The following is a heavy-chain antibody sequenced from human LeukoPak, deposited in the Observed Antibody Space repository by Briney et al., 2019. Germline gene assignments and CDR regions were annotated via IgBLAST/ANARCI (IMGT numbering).Heavy chain of an antibody. CDR1: GFTFSSYW. Sequence: GGSLRLSCAASGFTFSSYWMSWVRQAPGKGLEWVANIKKDGSEKYYVDSVKGRFTISRDNAKNSLYQQMNSLRAEDTAVYYCARDRTIAYSSYYFDYWGQGTLVTVSS. CDR2: IKKDGSEK. V-gene: IGHV3-7*03. J-gene: IGHJ4*02. CDR3: ARDRTIAYSSYYFDY. D-gene: IGHD5-18*01.